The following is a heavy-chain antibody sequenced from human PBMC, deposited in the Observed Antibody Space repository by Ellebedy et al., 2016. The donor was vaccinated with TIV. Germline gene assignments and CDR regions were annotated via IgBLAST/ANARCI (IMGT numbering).Heavy chain of an antibody. V-gene: IGHV1-24*01. CDR3: ATASLILSNAWPLDY. CDR1: GYTLTELS. J-gene: IGHJ4*02. CDR2: FDPEDGER. Sequence: AASVKVSCKVSGYTLTELSIHWVRQAPGKGLEWMGGFDPEDGERIYAQKFQGRLTMTEDTSSGTANMELSSLRSEDTAIYFCATASLILSNAWPLDYWGQGTLVAVSS. D-gene: IGHD6-19*01.